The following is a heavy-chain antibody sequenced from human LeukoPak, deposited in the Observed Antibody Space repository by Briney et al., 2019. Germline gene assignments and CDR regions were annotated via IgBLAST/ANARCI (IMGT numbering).Heavy chain of an antibody. Sequence: GSLRLSCAASGFTFSSYAMSWVRQAPGKGLEWIGSMHYSGSTYYNPSLKSRVTISVDTSKNQFSLNLNSVTAADTAVYYCARDAGHQLSRRYYYAMDVWGQGTTVTVSS. CDR3: ARDAGHQLSRRYYYAMDV. CDR2: MHYSGST. V-gene: IGHV4-39*07. J-gene: IGHJ6*02. D-gene: IGHD2-2*01. CDR1: GFTFSSYA.